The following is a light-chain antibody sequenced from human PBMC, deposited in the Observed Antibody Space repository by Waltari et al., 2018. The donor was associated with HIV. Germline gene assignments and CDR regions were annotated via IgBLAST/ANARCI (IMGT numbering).Light chain of an antibody. Sequence: DIVMTQSPDFLAVSLGERATIYCKSSPSVLYSSNNKNYLAWYQQKAGQSPRLLINWASTREYGVPERFSGSGSGTNFTLTISSLQAEDVALYYCLQYYSSLYTFGQGTKLEIK. CDR3: LQYYSSLYT. CDR2: WAS. V-gene: IGKV4-1*01. CDR1: PSVLYSSNNKNY. J-gene: IGKJ2*01.